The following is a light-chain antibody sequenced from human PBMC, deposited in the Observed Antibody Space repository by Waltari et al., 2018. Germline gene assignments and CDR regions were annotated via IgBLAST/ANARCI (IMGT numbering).Light chain of an antibody. J-gene: IGLJ2*01. CDR3: SSYTSDTTLI. CDR2: DVT. Sequence: QSALTQPASVSGSPGQSITITCPGPSGDVGRYNYVSWFQQHPGKAPKRRIYDVTKRPSGISDRFSGSKSGNTASLTISGLQADDEADYYCSSYTSDTTLIFGGGTELTVL. V-gene: IGLV2-14*01. CDR1: SGDVGRYNY.